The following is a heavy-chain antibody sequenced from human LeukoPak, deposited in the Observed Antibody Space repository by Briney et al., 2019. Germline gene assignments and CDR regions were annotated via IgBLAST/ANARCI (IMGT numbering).Heavy chain of an antibody. CDR2: ISGSGGRT. CDR1: GFIFSSYA. CDR3: TKGSNWNNGQGWFDP. V-gene: IGHV3-23*01. Sequence: GGSLRLSCAASGFIFSSYAMSWVRQAPGKGLEWVSGISGSGGRTYSADSVKGRFTISRDNSKNTLYLRMNSLRAEDTAVYYCTKGSNWNNGQGWFDPWGQGTLVTVSS. J-gene: IGHJ5*02. D-gene: IGHD1/OR15-1a*01.